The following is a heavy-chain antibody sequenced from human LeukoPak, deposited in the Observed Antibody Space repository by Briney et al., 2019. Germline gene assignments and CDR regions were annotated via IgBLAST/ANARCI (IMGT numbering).Heavy chain of an antibody. D-gene: IGHD1-7*01. CDR3: ARGISASITGTTS. CDR1: GFTFSSYA. CDR2: ISYDGSNK. V-gene: IGHV3-30-3*01. J-gene: IGHJ4*02. Sequence: GRSLRLSCAASGFTFSSYAVHWVRQAPGKGLEWVAVISYDGSNKYYADSVKGRFTISRDNSKNTLYLQMNSLRAEDTAVYYCARGISASITGTTSWGQGTLVTVSS.